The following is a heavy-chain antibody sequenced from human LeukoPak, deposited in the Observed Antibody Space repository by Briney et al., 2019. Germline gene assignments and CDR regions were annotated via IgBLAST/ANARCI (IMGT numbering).Heavy chain of an antibody. CDR3: ARDWTYSYSSGWIDY. V-gene: IGHV3-21*01. D-gene: IGHD6-19*01. J-gene: IGHJ4*02. Sequence: PGGSLRLSCAASGFTFSSYSMNWVRQAPGKGLEWVSSISSSSSSYIYYADSVKGRFTISRDNAKNSLYLQMNSLRAEDTAVYYCARDWTYSYSSGWIDYWGPGTLVTVSS. CDR2: ISSSSSSYI. CDR1: GFTFSSYS.